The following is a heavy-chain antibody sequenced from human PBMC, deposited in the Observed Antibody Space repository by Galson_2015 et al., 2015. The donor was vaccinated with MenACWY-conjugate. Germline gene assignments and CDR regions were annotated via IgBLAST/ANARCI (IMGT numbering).Heavy chain of an antibody. D-gene: IGHD6-19*01. CDR2: ISYDGSNK. J-gene: IGHJ4*02. CDR1: GFTFSSYG. V-gene: IGHV3-30*18. Sequence: SLRLSCAASGFTFSSYGMHWVRQAPGKGLEWVAVISYDGSNKYYADSVKGRFTISRDNSKNTLYLQMNSLRAEDTAVYYCAKNVGIAVAGHFDYWGQGTLVTVSS. CDR3: AKNVGIAVAGHFDY.